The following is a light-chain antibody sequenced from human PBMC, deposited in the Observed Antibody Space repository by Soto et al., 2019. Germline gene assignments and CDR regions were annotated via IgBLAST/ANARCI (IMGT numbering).Light chain of an antibody. CDR2: RAS. CDR3: QQYNNWPPIT. Sequence: EIVMTQSPATLSVSPGERATLSCRASQSVSSNVAWYQQRPGQAPRLLIYRASTRATGIPDRFSGSGSGTEFTLTISSLQSEDFAVYYCQQYNNWPPITFGQGTRLEIK. V-gene: IGKV3-15*01. J-gene: IGKJ5*01. CDR1: QSVSSN.